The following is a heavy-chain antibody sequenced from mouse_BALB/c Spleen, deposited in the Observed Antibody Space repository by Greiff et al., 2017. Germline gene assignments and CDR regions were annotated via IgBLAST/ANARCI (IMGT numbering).Heavy chain of an antibody. CDR2: IYPGDGDT. V-gene: IGHV1-82*01. J-gene: IGHJ3*01. Sequence: QVQLQQSGPELVKPGASVKISCKASGYAFSSSWMNWVKQRPGQGLEWIGRIYPGDGDTNYNGKFKGKATLTADKSSSTAYMQLSSLTSVDSAVYFCAREGDYGPFAYWGQGTLVTVSA. CDR3: AREGDYGPFAY. D-gene: IGHD1-1*01. CDR1: GYAFSSSW.